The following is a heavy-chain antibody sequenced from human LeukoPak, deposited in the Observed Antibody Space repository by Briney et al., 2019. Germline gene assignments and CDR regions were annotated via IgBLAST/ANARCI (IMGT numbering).Heavy chain of an antibody. CDR1: GFTVSSNY. CDR2: IYSGGST. J-gene: IGHJ6*02. D-gene: IGHD2-21*02. CDR3: ARDGILTATTSHVDYYYGMDV. V-gene: IGHV3-53*01. Sequence: GGSLRLSCAASGFTVSSNYMSWVRQAPGKGLEWVSVIYSGGSTYYADSMKGRFTISRDNSKNTLYLQMNSLRAEDTAVYYCARDGILTATTSHVDYYYGMDVWGQGTTVTVSS.